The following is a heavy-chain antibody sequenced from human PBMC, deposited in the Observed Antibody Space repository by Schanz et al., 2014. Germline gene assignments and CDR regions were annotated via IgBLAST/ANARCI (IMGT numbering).Heavy chain of an antibody. V-gene: IGHV3-7*01. CDR2: IKKDGSEK. CDR3: ATAPVLDS. Sequence: EVQLAESGGGLVQPGGSLRLSCAASGFTFSGFWMTWVRQAPGKGLEWVATIKKDGSEKYYVDSVKGRFTISRDNAKSSLILEVNSLRPEDTAVYYCATAPVLDSWGQGTLVTVSS. J-gene: IGHJ1*01. D-gene: IGHD1-1*01. CDR1: GFTFSGFW.